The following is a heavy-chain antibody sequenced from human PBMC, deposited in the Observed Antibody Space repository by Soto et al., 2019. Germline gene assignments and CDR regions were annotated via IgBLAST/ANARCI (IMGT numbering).Heavy chain of an antibody. CDR3: VRATAARQRDYSYHYSLHI. CDR1: GYTFINYY. J-gene: IGHJ6*03. CDR2: INPNGGST. D-gene: IGHD6-6*01. V-gene: IGHV1-46*03. Sequence: QVQLVQSGAEVKKPGASVKVSCKASGYTFINYYIHWVRQAPGQGLEWMGVINPNGGSTVYSHKFQGRVTLTSDTSTRTVYVELSTLRSEDTAVYFCVRATAARQRDYSYHYSLHIWGKGTTVTVSS.